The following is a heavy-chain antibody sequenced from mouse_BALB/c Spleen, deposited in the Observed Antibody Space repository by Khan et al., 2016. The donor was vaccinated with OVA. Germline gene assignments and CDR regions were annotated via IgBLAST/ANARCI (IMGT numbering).Heavy chain of an antibody. J-gene: IGHJ4*01. CDR2: VTYSGNT. V-gene: IGHV3-8*02. CDR3: ARSYGSWAMDY. Sequence: EVQLQESGPSLVKPSQTLSLTCSVTGDSITSAFWNWLRKFPGHKFEYMGYVTYSGNTYYNPSLNSRISISQDTSKGQYYLQLNSVTTEDTATYFCARSYGSWAMDYWGQGTSVTVSS. D-gene: IGHD1-1*01. CDR1: GDSITSAF.